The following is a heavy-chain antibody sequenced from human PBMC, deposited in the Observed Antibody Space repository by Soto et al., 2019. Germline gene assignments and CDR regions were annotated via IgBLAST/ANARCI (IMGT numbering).Heavy chain of an antibody. CDR3: AKVFRSRFGDRYFDY. J-gene: IGHJ4*02. CDR1: GFTFSSYA. CDR2: ISGSGGST. D-gene: IGHD3-10*01. V-gene: IGHV3-23*01. Sequence: GGSLRLSCAASGFTFSSYAMSRVRQAPGKGLEWVSAISGSGGSTYYADSVKGRFTISRDNSKNTLYLQMNSLRAEDTAVYYCAKVFRSRFGDRYFDYWGQGTLVTVSS.